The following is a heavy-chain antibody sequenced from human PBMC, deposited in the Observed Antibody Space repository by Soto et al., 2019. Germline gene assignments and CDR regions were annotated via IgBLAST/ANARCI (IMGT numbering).Heavy chain of an antibody. D-gene: IGHD3-10*01. Sequence: QVQLQESGPGLVKPSETLSLTCTVSGGSVSSGSYYWSWIRQPPGKGLEWIGYIYYSGSTNYNPSLRSRVTIAVDTSNNQFSRKLSSVTGADTAVYYCARDQGLNMVRGQSRDYFDYWGQGTLVIVSS. CDR2: IYYSGST. CDR1: GGSVSSGSYY. V-gene: IGHV4-61*01. CDR3: ARDQGLNMVRGQSRDYFDY. J-gene: IGHJ4*02.